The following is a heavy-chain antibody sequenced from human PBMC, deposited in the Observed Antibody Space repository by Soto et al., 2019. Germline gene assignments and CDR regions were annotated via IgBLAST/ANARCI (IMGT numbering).Heavy chain of an antibody. CDR2: IIPILGIA. D-gene: IGHD3-22*01. CDR1: GGTFSSYT. J-gene: IGHJ6*02. CDR3: ARMINRTPYYYGMDV. Sequence: QVQLVQSGAEVKKPGSSVKVSCKASGGTFSSYTISWVRQAPGQGLEWMGGIIPILGIANYAQKFQGRVTITADKSTSTAYMELSSLRSEDTAVYYCARMINRTPYYYGMDVWGQGTTVTVSS. V-gene: IGHV1-69*02.